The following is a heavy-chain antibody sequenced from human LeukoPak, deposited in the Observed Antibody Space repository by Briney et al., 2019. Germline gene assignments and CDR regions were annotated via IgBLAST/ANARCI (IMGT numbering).Heavy chain of an antibody. Sequence: SETLSLTCTVSGGSISSYYWSWIRQPPGKGLEWIGYIYYSGSTNYNPSLKSRVTISVDTSKNQFSLKLSSVTAADTAVYYCARRYCSSTSCGLLDYWGQGTLVTVSS. CDR2: IYYSGST. CDR1: GGSISSYY. CDR3: ARRYCSSTSCGLLDY. J-gene: IGHJ4*02. V-gene: IGHV4-59*08. D-gene: IGHD2-2*01.